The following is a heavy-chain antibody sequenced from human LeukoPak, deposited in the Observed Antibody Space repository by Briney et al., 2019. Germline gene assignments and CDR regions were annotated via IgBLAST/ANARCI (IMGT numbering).Heavy chain of an antibody. J-gene: IGHJ4*02. CDR2: IKSKDVGATT. CDR3: VTDLAQGYFGS. V-gene: IGHV3-15*01. CDR1: GFTFSHVW. Sequence: GGSLRLSCAASGFTFSHVWMNWVRQAPGKGPEWVGRIKSKDVGATTDYAAPVKGRFIISRDDSTYSVYLQMDSLKSEDTAMYYCVTDLAQGYFGSWGQGTLVTVSS. D-gene: IGHD2/OR15-2a*01.